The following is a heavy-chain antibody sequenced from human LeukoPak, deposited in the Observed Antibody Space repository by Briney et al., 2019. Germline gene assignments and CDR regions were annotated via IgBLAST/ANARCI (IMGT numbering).Heavy chain of an antibody. CDR3: AKSSYYDASGYYREYYFDY. D-gene: IGHD3-22*01. CDR2: ISGSGGST. CDR1: GFSFSNYA. J-gene: IGHJ4*02. Sequence: GGSLRLSCVSSGFSFSNYAMSWVRQAPGKGLEWVSRISGSGGSTHYADSVKGRFTISRDKTKNTLYLQMNSLRAEDTAVYYCAKSSYYDASGYYREYYFDYWGQGTLVTVSS. V-gene: IGHV3-23*01.